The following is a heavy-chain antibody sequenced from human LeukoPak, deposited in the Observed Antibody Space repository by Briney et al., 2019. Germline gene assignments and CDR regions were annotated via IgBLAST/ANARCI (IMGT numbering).Heavy chain of an antibody. D-gene: IGHD3-3*01. CDR2: IGTAGDT. J-gene: IGHJ6*02. CDR3: ARSAYDFWSGYLGYYGMDV. V-gene: IGHV3-13*01. CDR1: GFTFSSYD. Sequence: GGSLRLSCAASGFTFSSYDMHWVRQATGKGLEWVSAIGTAGDTYYPGSVKGRFTISRENAKNPLYLQMNSLRAGDTAVYYCARSAYDFWSGYLGYYGMDVWGQGTTVTVSS.